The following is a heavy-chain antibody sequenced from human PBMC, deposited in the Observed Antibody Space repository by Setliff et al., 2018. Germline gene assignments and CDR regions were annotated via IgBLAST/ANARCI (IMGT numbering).Heavy chain of an antibody. D-gene: IGHD3-3*01. CDR3: LRSRLEPDGHL. CDR2: ICTRGST. J-gene: IGHJ4*02. Sequence: SETLSLTCTVAGVSISANHYWSWIRQPVGKGLEWIGHICTRGSTNYNPSLRTRVSISVDTSKNHFSLRLSSVTAADTSVYYCLRSRLEPDGHLWGQGTLVTVSS. CDR1: GVSISANHY. V-gene: IGHV4-61*09.